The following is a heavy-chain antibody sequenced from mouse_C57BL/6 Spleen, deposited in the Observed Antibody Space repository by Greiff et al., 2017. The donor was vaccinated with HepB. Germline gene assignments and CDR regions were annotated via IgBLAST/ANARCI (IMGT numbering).Heavy chain of an antibody. CDR1: GYTFTSYT. Sequence: LEESGAELARPGASVKMSCKASGYTFTSYTMHWVKQRPGQGLEWIGYINPSSGYTKYNQKFKDKATLTADKSSSTAYMQLSSLTSEDSAVYYCARYITTVEGWFAYWGQGTLVTVSA. J-gene: IGHJ3*01. V-gene: IGHV1-4*01. D-gene: IGHD1-1*01. CDR3: ARYITTVEGWFAY. CDR2: INPSSGYT.